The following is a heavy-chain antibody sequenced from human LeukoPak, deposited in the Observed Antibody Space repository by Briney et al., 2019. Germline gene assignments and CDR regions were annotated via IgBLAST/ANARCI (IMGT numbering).Heavy chain of an antibody. J-gene: IGHJ4*02. CDR1: GGTFISYA. CDR3: ARDLLWFGEPNPDY. V-gene: IGHV1-18*01. D-gene: IGHD3-10*01. CDR2: ISAYNGNT. Sequence: GASVKVSCKASGGTFISYAISWVRQAPGQGLEWMGWISAYNGNTNYAQKLEGRVTMTTDTSTSTAYMELRSLRSDDTAVYYCARDLLWFGEPNPDYWGQGTLVTVSS.